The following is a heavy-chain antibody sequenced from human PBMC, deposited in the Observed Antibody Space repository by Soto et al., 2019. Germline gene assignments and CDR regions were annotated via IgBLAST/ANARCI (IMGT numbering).Heavy chain of an antibody. J-gene: IGHJ6*02. CDR3: SRGSNFRWGHYYYGMDV. V-gene: IGHV4-59*01. CDR1: GGSISSYY. CDR2: FYYSGST. D-gene: IGHD4-4*01. Sequence: PSETLSLTCTVSGGSISSYYWSWIRQPPGKGLEWIGYFYYSGSTNYNPSLKSRVTISVDTSKNQFSLKLSSVTAADTAVYYCSRGSNFRWGHYYYGMDVGGQGTTVTV.